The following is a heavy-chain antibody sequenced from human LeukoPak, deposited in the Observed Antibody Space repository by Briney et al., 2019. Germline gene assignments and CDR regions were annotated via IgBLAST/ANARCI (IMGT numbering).Heavy chain of an antibody. Sequence: GGSLRLSCAASGFTFSNYAMTWVRQAPGKGLECVSVISGSGDATNYADSVKGRFTISRDNSKSTLYVQMNSLRAEDTAVYYCAESTSFYLDSWGQGTLVTVSS. CDR1: GFTFSNYA. CDR3: AESTSFYLDS. J-gene: IGHJ4*02. CDR2: ISGSGDAT. V-gene: IGHV3-23*01.